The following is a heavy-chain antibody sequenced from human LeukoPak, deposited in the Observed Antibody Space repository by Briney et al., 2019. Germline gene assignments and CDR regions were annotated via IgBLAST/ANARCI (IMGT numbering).Heavy chain of an antibody. CDR2: INPNSGGT. V-gene: IGHV1-2*06. Sequence: GASVKVSCKASGYTFTGYYMHWVRQAPGQGLDWMGRINPNSGGTNYAQKFQGRVTMTRDTSISPAYLELSRLRSDDTAVYYCARDATMVRGVIARYHYMDVWGKGTTVTVSS. J-gene: IGHJ6*03. CDR1: GYTFTGYY. D-gene: IGHD3-10*01. CDR3: ARDATMVRGVIARYHYMDV.